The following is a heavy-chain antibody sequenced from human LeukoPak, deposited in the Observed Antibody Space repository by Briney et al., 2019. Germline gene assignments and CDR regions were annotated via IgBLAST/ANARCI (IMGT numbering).Heavy chain of an antibody. CDR3: ASTVGPPGNVVI. CDR1: GGSKKRYY. J-gene: IGHJ3*02. V-gene: IGHV4-59*07. D-gene: IGHD4-23*01. CDR2: IYYSGST. Sequence: PSDTLSLTRTVWGGSKKRYYWRWIRQPPGKGREWIGYIYYSGSTNYNPSLKSQVTISVDPSKNPFSLKLSSAPAADTAVYYCASTVGPPGNVVIWGQGTLGTVSS.